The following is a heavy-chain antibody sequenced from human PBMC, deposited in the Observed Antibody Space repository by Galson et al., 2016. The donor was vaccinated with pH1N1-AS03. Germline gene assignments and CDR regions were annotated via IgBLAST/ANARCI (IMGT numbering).Heavy chain of an antibody. Sequence: SLRLSCAASGFTFSSYEMHWVRQSTGKGLEWVSAIGVAGDTFYTDSVKGRFTISRENAKNSFYLQMNTLRAGDTAVYFCARESSANSVVAFDIWGQGTMVTVSS. V-gene: IGHV3-13*01. D-gene: IGHD1-1*01. J-gene: IGHJ3*02. CDR1: GFTFSSYE. CDR2: IGVAGDT. CDR3: ARESSANSVVAFDI.